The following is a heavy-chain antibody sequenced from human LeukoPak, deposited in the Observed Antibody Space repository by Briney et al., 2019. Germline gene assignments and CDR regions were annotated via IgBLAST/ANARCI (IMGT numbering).Heavy chain of an antibody. CDR2: IIPIFGTA. Sequence: ASVKVSCKASGGTFSSYAISWVRQAPGQGLEWMGGIIPIFGTANYAQKFQGRVTITADESTSTAYMELSSLRSEDTAVYYCARDYDDSSSWYKWFDPWGQGTLVTVSS. CDR1: GGTFSSYA. CDR3: ARDYDDSSSWYKWFDP. J-gene: IGHJ5*02. V-gene: IGHV1-69*13. D-gene: IGHD6-13*01.